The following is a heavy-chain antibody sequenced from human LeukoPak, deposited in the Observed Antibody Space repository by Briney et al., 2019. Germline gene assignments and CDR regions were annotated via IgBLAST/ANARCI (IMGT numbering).Heavy chain of an antibody. CDR2: ISSSSSYI. V-gene: IGHV3-21*01. CDR3: ARGEYFGSGMDV. Sequence: GGSLRLSCAASGFTFSSYSMNWVRQAPGKGLVLVSSISSSSSYIYYADSLKGRFTISRDNAKNSLYLQMNSLRAEDTAVYYCARGEYFGSGMDVWGKGTTVTISS. J-gene: IGHJ6*04. CDR1: GFTFSSYS. D-gene: IGHD3-10*01.